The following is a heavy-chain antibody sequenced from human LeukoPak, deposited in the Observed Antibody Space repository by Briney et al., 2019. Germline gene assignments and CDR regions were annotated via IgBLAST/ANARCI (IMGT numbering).Heavy chain of an antibody. CDR2: IGIRGDT. Sequence: GGSLRLSCAASGFTFIDYDMHWVRQVIGKGLEWVSAIGIRGDTHDSGSVKGRFTISRENAETSLYLQMNSLRAEDTAVYYCARGGIQVSGIDEFDYWGQGTLVTVSS. CDR1: GFTFIDYD. CDR3: ARGGIQVSGIDEFDY. J-gene: IGHJ4*02. V-gene: IGHV3-13*01. D-gene: IGHD6-19*01.